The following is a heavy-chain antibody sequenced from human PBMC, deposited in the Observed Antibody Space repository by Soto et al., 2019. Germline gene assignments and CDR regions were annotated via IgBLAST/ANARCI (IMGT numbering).Heavy chain of an antibody. D-gene: IGHD6-6*01. CDR3: ASGSAARPDY. Sequence: KTSETLSLTCTVSGGSISSYYWSWIRQPPGKGPEWIGYIYYSGSTNYNPSLKSRVTISVDTSKNQFSLKLSSVTAADTAVYYCASGSAARPDYWGQGTLVTVSS. CDR2: IYYSGST. CDR1: GGSISSYY. V-gene: IGHV4-59*01. J-gene: IGHJ4*02.